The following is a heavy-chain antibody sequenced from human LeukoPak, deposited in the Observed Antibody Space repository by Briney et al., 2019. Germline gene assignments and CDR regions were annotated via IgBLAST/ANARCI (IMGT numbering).Heavy chain of an antibody. D-gene: IGHD6-13*01. J-gene: IGHJ4*02. CDR2: TNNDGRSP. Sequence: GGSLRLSCAASGLTFSRYCMQGGRHAAGKGLVGVSRTNNDGRSPSYAASVKGRFTISRDNAKNTLYLQMNSLRAEDTAVYYCARGGSSSWYIGLDYWGQGTLVTVSS. CDR3: ARGGSSSWYIGLDY. V-gene: IGHV3-74*01. CDR1: GLTFSRYC.